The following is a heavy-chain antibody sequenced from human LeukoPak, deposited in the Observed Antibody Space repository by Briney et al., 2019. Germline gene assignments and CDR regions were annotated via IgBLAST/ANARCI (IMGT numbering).Heavy chain of an antibody. J-gene: IGHJ4*02. CDR3: ARGAYYYED. Sequence: GGSVRLSCAASGFNFSSYSINWVRQAPWKGLEWVSSISSSSSYIYYADSVKGRFTISRDNAKNSLYLQMNSLRAEDTAVYYCARGAYYYEDWGQGTLVTVSS. V-gene: IGHV3-21*01. CDR1: GFNFSSYS. CDR2: ISSSSSYI. D-gene: IGHD3-22*01.